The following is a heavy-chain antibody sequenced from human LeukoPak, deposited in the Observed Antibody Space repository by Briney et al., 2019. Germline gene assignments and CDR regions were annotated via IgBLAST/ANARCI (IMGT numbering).Heavy chain of an antibody. CDR3: ARERYSRSSYDAFDM. Sequence: GGSLRLSCAASAXTFSSYSMNWVRQAPGKGLESVSSISSSSSYIYYADSVKGRFTISRDNAKNSLSLQMSSLRAEDTAVYYCARERYSRSSYDAFDMWGQGTLVTVSS. D-gene: IGHD6-6*01. CDR2: ISSSSSYI. V-gene: IGHV3-21*01. J-gene: IGHJ3*02. CDR1: AXTFSSYS.